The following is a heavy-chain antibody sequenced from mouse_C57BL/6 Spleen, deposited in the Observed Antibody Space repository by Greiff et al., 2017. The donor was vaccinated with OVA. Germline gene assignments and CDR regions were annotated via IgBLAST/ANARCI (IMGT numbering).Heavy chain of an antibody. CDR3: AREGTYYAMDY. Sequence: VQLKQSGPGLVKPSQSLSLTCSVTGYSITSGYYWNWILQFPGNKLEWMGYISYDGSNNYNPSLKNRISITRDTSKNQFFLKLNSVTTEDTATYYCAREGTYYAMDYWGQGTSVTVSS. D-gene: IGHD3-3*01. CDR2: ISYDGSN. V-gene: IGHV3-6*01. CDR1: GYSITSGYY. J-gene: IGHJ4*01.